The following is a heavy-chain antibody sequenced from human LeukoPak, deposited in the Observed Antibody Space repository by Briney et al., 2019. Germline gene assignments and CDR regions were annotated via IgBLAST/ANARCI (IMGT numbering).Heavy chain of an antibody. CDR3: AKDISNWNSRHFDY. Sequence: PGGSLRLSCAASGFTFDDYAMHWVRQAPGKGLEWVSLISGNGGNTYYADSVKGRFTISRDNSKNSLSLQMNSLRTEDTALYYCAKDISNWNSRHFDYWGQGTLVTVSS. D-gene: IGHD1-7*01. CDR1: GFTFDDYA. V-gene: IGHV3-43*02. CDR2: ISGNGGNT. J-gene: IGHJ4*02.